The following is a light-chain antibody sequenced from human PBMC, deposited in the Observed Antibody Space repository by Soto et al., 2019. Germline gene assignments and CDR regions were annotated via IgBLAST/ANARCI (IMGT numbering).Light chain of an antibody. CDR2: EVS. J-gene: IGLJ2*01. CDR1: SSDDGGYNY. Sequence: QSVLTQPASVSGSPGQSITISCTGTSSDDGGYNYVSWYQQRPGKAPKLMIYEVSYRPSGVSNRFSGSKSGNTASLTISGLQAEDEADYYCSSYTTSSTLVFGGGTKLTVL. CDR3: SSYTTSSTLV. V-gene: IGLV2-14*01.